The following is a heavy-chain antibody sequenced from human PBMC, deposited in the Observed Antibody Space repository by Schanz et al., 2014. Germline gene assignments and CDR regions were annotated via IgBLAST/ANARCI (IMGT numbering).Heavy chain of an antibody. D-gene: IGHD3-10*02. V-gene: IGHV3-23*01. CDR2: ISGSGSST. CDR1: GFTFSSYA. J-gene: IGHJ4*02. Sequence: EVQLLESGGGLVQPGGSLRLSCAASGFTFSSYAMSWVRQAPGKGLEWVSAISGSGSSTYYADSVKGRFTISRDNSKNTLYLHMNSLRPEATSVYSCARGLFGEVAYFDYWGQGTLVTVSS. CDR3: ARGLFGEVAYFDY.